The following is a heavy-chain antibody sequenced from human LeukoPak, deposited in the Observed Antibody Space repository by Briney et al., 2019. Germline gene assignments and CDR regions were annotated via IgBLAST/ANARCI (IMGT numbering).Heavy chain of an antibody. Sequence: GSLRLSCAASGFTFSGYWMTWVRQAPGKGLEWIGEINLTGSTNYNPSLQSRVTMSIDTSKSQFSLKLSSVTAADTAVYYCARRPYYYDTSGYPLVYFDSWGQGTLVTVSS. J-gene: IGHJ4*02. CDR2: INLTGST. V-gene: IGHV4-34*01. CDR1: GFTFSGYW. CDR3: ARRPYYYDTSGYPLVYFDS. D-gene: IGHD3-22*01.